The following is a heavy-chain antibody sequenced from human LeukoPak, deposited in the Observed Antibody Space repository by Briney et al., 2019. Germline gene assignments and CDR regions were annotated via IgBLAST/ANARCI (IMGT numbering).Heavy chain of an antibody. CDR2: ISAYNGNT. V-gene: IGHV1-18*01. CDR3: ARAALGYCSGGSCLNNWFDP. J-gene: IGHJ5*02. D-gene: IGHD2-15*01. Sequence: ASVTVSCKASGYTFTSYGISWVRQAPGQGLEWMGWISAYNGNTNYAQKLQGRVTMTTDTSTSTAYMELRSLRSDDTAVYYCARAALGYCSGGSCLNNWFDPWGQGTLVTVSS. CDR1: GYTFTSYG.